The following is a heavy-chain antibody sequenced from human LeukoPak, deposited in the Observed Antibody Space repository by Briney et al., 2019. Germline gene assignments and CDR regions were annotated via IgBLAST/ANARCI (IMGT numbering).Heavy chain of an antibody. CDR3: AREYSSYASDY. D-gene: IGHD6-19*01. V-gene: IGHV3-48*04. J-gene: IGHJ4*02. CDR2: ISISSSPI. Sequence: GGSLRLSCAASGFTFSSYSMNWVRQAPGKGLEWVSYISISSSPIYYADSVKGRFTISRDNAKNSLYLQMNSLRAEDTAVYYCAREYSSYASDYWGQGTLVTVSS. CDR1: GFTFSSYS.